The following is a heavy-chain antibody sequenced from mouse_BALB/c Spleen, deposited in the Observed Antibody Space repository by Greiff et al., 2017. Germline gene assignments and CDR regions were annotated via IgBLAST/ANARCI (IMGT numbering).Heavy chain of an antibody. V-gene: IGHV3-1*02. J-gene: IGHJ3*01. Sequence: EVQLQQSGPDLVKPSQSLSLTCTVTGYSITSGYSWHWILQFPGNKLEWMGYIHYSGSTNYNPSLKSRISITRDTSKNQFFLQLNSVTTEDTATSYCAREGILGYDYVRGFAYWGQGTLVTVSA. CDR2: IHYSGST. D-gene: IGHD2-4*01. CDR3: AREGILGYDYVRGFAY. CDR1: GYSITSGYS.